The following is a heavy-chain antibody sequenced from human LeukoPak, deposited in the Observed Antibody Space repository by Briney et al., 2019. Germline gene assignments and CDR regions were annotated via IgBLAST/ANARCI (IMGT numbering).Heavy chain of an antibody. CDR2: ISGSGGST. CDR3: AKLHCSSTSCHAGDSFQH. V-gene: IGHV3-23*01. CDR1: GFTFSSYS. D-gene: IGHD2-2*01. Sequence: SGGSLRLSCAASGFTFSSYSMNWVRQAPGKGLEWVSAISGSGGSTYYADSVKGRFTISRDNSKNTLYLQMNSLRAEDTAVYYCAKLHCSSTSCHAGDSFQHWGQGTLVTVSS. J-gene: IGHJ1*01.